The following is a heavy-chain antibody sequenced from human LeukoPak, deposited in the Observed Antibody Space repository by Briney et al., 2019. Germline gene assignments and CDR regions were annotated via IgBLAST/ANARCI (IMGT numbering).Heavy chain of an antibody. D-gene: IGHD1-26*01. CDR1: GNSISNTYY. Sequence: PSETLSLTCAVSGNSISNTYYWGWIRQPPGKELEWIGSIYNSGSTHYNPSLKSRVTIPVDTSKNQFSLKLSSVTAADTAVYYCARNSSGNYFDYWGQGTLVTVSS. CDR2: IYNSGST. CDR3: ARNSSGNYFDY. J-gene: IGHJ4*02. V-gene: IGHV4-38-2*01.